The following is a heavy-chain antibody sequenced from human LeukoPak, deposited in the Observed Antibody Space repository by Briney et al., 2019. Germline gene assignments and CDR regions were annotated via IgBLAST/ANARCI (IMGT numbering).Heavy chain of an antibody. CDR2: IYHSGST. Sequence: PSETLSLTCAVSGYSISSGYYWGWIRQPPGKGLGWVGSIYHSGSTYYNPSLKSRVTISVDTSKNQFSLKLSSVTAADTAVYYCARLDSSGYGILWYWGQGTLVTVSS. D-gene: IGHD3-22*01. CDR3: ARLDSSGYGILWY. CDR1: GYSISSGYY. V-gene: IGHV4-38-2*01. J-gene: IGHJ4*02.